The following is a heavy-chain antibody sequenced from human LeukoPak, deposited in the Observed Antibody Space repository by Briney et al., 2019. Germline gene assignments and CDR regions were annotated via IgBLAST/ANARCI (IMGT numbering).Heavy chain of an antibody. D-gene: IGHD3-22*01. CDR2: IYYSGSS. Sequence: PSQTLSLTCTVSGGSISSGDYYWSWIRQPPGKGLXWIGYIYYSGSSYYNPSLQSRVTISGDTSKNQFSLKLSSVTAADTAVYYCARVPYYYDSRDYWGQGTLVTVSS. V-gene: IGHV4-30-4*01. CDR1: GGSISSGDYY. CDR3: ARVPYYYDSRDY. J-gene: IGHJ4*02.